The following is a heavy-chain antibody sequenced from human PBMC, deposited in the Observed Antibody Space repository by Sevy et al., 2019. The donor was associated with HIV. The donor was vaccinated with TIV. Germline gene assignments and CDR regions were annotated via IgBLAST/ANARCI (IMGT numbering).Heavy chain of an antibody. J-gene: IGHJ4*02. CDR1: GFTFNNYA. V-gene: IGHV3-23*01. CDR3: AKEVSGGSRGSIDY. D-gene: IGHD2-15*01. CDR2: VTGSGGRT. Sequence: GGSLRLSCAASGFTFNNYAMDWVRQAPGKGLEWVTGVTGSGGRTLYADSVKGRFTISRDNSKKTVYLQMNSLRAEDTAVYYCAKEVSGGSRGSIDYWGQGILVTVSS.